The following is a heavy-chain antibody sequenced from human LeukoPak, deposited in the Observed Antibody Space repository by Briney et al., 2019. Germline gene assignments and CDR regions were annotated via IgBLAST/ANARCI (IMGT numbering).Heavy chain of an antibody. CDR1: GGSISSGSYY. CDR3: ARPGFLGGSDAFDI. Sequence: SETLSLTCSVSGGSISSGSYYWSWIRQPAGKGLEWIVRIYTSGSTNYNPSLKSRVTISVDTSKNQFSLKLSSVTAADTAVYYCARPGFLGGSDAFDIWGQGTMVTVSS. V-gene: IGHV4-61*02. D-gene: IGHD3-16*01. CDR2: IYTSGST. J-gene: IGHJ3*02.